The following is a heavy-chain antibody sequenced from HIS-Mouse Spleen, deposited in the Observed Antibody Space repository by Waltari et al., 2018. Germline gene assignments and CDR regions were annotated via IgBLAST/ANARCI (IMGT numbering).Heavy chain of an antibody. D-gene: IGHD6-6*01. Sequence: QVQLVQSGAEVKKPGASVKVSCKASGYTFTGYYMHWVRQAPEQGLEWMGWINPNSGGTNYAQKFQGRVTMTRDTSISTAYMELSRLRSDDTAVYYCAREPGSSIAARPGDYWGQGTLVTVSS. J-gene: IGHJ4*02. CDR3: AREPGSSIAARPGDY. V-gene: IGHV1-2*02. CDR1: GYTFTGYY. CDR2: INPNSGGT.